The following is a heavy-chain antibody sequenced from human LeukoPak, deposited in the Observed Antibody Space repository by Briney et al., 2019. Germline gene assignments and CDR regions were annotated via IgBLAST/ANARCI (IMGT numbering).Heavy chain of an antibody. V-gene: IGHV6-1*01. CDR2: TYYRSKWYY. CDR1: GDSVS. Sequence: SPTLSLTCAISGDSVSLNWIRQSPSRGLEWLGRTYYRSKWYYHYALSVKSRITINPNTSKNQFSLQLKSVTPEDTAVYYCASYDSNGYYIAYWGQGTLVTVAS. D-gene: IGHD3-22*01. J-gene: IGHJ4*02. CDR3: ASYDSNGYYIAY.